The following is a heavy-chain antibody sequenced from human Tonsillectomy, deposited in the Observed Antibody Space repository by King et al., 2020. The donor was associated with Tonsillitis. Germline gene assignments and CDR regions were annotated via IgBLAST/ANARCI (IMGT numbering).Heavy chain of an antibody. V-gene: IGHV3-33*01. D-gene: IGHD5/OR15-5a*01. J-gene: IGHJ6*03. Sequence: HVQLVESGGGVVQPGRSLRLSCAASGFTFSTYAMHWVRQAPGKGLEWVAIIRYDGTKKYYADSVKGRFTISRDNSKNTLYLQMNSLRAKDTAVYYCARDPVDKESSYYYYYMDVWGKGTTVTVSS. CDR2: IRYDGTKK. CDR3: ARDPVDKESSYYYYYMDV. CDR1: GFTFSTYA.